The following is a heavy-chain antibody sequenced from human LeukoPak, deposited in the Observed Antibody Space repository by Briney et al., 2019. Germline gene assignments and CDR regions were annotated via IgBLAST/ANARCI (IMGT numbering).Heavy chain of an antibody. V-gene: IGHV4-4*02. CDR1: GGSISSSNW. Sequence: PSGTLSLTCAVSGGSISSSNWWSWVRQPPGKGLEWIGEIYHSGSTNYNPSPKSRVTISVDKSKNQFSLKLSSVTAADTAVYYCARRHCSSTSCYEAWGQGTLVTVSS. CDR3: ARRHCSSTSCYEA. D-gene: IGHD2-2*01. CDR2: IYHSGST. J-gene: IGHJ5*02.